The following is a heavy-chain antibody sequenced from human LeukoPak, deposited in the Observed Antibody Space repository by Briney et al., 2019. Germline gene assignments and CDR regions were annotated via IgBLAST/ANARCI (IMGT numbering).Heavy chain of an antibody. D-gene: IGHD3-16*01. V-gene: IGHV3-74*01. CDR3: ARVISDLLDFDFDY. J-gene: IGHJ4*02. Sequence: GGSLRLSCAASGFMFNNYWVHWVRQAPGKGLEWVSRIRSDGRSTSYADSVKGRFTISRDNAKSMLYLQMNTVRAEDSALYYCARVISDLLDFDFDYWGQGTLVTASS. CDR1: GFMFNNYW. CDR2: IRSDGRST.